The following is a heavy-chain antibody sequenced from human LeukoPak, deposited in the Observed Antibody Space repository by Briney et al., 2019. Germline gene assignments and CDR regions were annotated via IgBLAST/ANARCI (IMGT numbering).Heavy chain of an antibody. Sequence: SETLSLTCTVSGGSISSNYWSWIRQPPGKGLEWIGYIYYSGNTDYSPSLKSRVTISVDTSKKQFSLKLRSVTAADTAVYYCAGAAGKSDFQHWGQGTLVTVSS. CDR3: AGAAGKSDFQH. D-gene: IGHD6-13*01. V-gene: IGHV4-59*01. CDR1: GGSISSNY. J-gene: IGHJ1*01. CDR2: IYYSGNT.